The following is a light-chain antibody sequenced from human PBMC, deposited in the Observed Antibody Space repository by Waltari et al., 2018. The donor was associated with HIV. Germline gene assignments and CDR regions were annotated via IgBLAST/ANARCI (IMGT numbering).Light chain of an antibody. Sequence: EIVMTPSPATLSVSPGERATPSCRASQSVSTSSAWYQPKPGQPPRLLFYDASTRASGVPARFSGSGSGTEFTLTISSLQSEDFAVYYCQQYSNWPLTFGGGTKVEI. V-gene: IGKV3-15*01. CDR1: QSVSTS. CDR3: QQYSNWPLT. CDR2: DAS. J-gene: IGKJ4*01.